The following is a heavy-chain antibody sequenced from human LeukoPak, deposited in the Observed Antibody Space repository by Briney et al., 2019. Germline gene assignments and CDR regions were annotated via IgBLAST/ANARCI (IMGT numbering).Heavy chain of an antibody. Sequence: PGGSLRLSCAASGFTFSSHSMNWVRQAPGKGLEWVSSISSSSSYIYYADSVKGRFTISRDNAKNSLYLQMNSLRAEDTAVYYCARDLVVPAAISVGMDVWGQGTTVTVS. D-gene: IGHD2-2*01. CDR2: ISSSSSYI. J-gene: IGHJ6*02. CDR1: GFTFSSHS. CDR3: ARDLVVPAAISVGMDV. V-gene: IGHV3-21*01.